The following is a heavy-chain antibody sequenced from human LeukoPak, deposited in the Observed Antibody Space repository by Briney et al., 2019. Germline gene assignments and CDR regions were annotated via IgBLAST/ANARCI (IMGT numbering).Heavy chain of an antibody. CDR1: GFTFDDYG. J-gene: IGHJ4*02. V-gene: IGHV3-20*04. D-gene: IGHD3-10*01. CDR2: INWNGGST. CDR3: ATVWFGELSVTVDY. Sequence: GGSLRLSCAASGFTFDDYGMSWVRQAPGKGLEWVSGINWNGGSTGYADSVKGRFTISRDNAKNSLYLQMKSLRAEDTALYYCATVWFGELSVTVDYWGQGSLVTVSS.